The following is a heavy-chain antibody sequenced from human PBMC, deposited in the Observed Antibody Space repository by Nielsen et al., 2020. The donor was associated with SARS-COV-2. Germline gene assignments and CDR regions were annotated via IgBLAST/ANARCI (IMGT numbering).Heavy chain of an antibody. J-gene: IGHJ4*02. D-gene: IGHD6-6*01. V-gene: IGHV3-23*01. CDR1: GFTFRDHA. Sequence: GESLKISCAASGFTFRDHAMTWVRQAPGKGLEWVSTISGSGGGAYHAQSVEGRFTTSRDNSKNTLYLQMNSLRGEDTALYYCAKDMGGQLADWGQGTLVTVSS. CDR2: ISGSGGGA. CDR3: AKDMGGQLAD.